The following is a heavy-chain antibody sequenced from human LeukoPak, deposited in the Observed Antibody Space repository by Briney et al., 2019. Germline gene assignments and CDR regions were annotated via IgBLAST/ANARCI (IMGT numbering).Heavy chain of an antibody. D-gene: IGHD1-7*01. CDR3: ARDVRYRTGTTFPWWFDP. J-gene: IGHJ5*02. V-gene: IGHV4-39*02. Sequence: PSETLSLTCTVSGGSISGSSYYWGWIRQPPGKGLEWIGSIYYSGSTYYNPSLKSRVTISVDTSKNQFSLKLSSVTAADTAVYYCARDVRYRTGTTFPWWFDPWGQGTLVTVSS. CDR2: IYYSGST. CDR1: GGSISGSSYY.